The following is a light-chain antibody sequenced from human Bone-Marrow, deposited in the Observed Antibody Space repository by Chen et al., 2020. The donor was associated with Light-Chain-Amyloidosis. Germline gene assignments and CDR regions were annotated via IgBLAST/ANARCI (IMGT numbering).Light chain of an antibody. CDR1: SSDVGGDNH. V-gene: IGLV2-14*01. CDR3: SSYTITNTLV. J-gene: IGLJ1*01. Sequence: QSPQTHPAPVSGSPGQSIPIPCPGTSSDVGGDNHVSWYQQHPDKAPKLMIYEVTNRPSWVPDRFSGSKSDNTASLTISGLQTEDEADYFCSSYTITNTLVFGSGTRVTVL. CDR2: EVT.